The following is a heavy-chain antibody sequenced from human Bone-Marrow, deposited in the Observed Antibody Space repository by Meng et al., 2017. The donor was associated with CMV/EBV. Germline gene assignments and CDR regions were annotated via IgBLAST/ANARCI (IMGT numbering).Heavy chain of an antibody. J-gene: IGHJ6*02. CDR1: GGTFSSYT. CDR2: IIPILGIA. V-gene: IGHV1-69*02. CDR3: ASSGYSSSWYEVYYYGMDV. Sequence: SVKVSCKASGGTFSSYTISWVRQAPGQGLEWMGRIIPILGIANYAQKFQGRVTITADKSTSTAYMELSSLRSEDTAVYYCASSGYSSSWYEVYYYGMDVWGQGTTVPVSS. D-gene: IGHD6-13*01.